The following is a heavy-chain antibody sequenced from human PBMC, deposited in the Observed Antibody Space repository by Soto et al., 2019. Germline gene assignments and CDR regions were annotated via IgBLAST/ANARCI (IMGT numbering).Heavy chain of an antibody. Sequence: EVQLVESGGGVVRPGGSLRLSCAASGFTFDDYGMSWVRQAPGKGLEWVSGINWNGGSTGYADSVKGRFTISRDNAKNSLDLQMNSLRAEDTAWYYCARVLTTLGEALYYYYGMDVWGQGTKVTVSS. CDR1: GFTFDDYG. D-gene: IGHD4-4*01. V-gene: IGHV3-20*04. CDR2: INWNGGST. CDR3: ARVLTTLGEALYYYYGMDV. J-gene: IGHJ6*02.